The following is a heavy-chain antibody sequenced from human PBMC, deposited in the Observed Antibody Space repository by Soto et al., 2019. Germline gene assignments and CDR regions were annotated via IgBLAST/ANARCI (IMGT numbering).Heavy chain of an antibody. V-gene: IGHV1-8*01. CDR3: ARERSGWPDY. CDR2: MNPNSGNT. D-gene: IGHD6-19*01. Sequence: QVQLVQSGAEVKKPGASVKVSCKASGYTFTSYDINWVRQATGQGLGWVGWMNPNSGNTGYAQKFXSRVTMTRSSSISTAYMGLSSLRSEDTAVYYCARERSGWPDYWGQGALVTVSS. J-gene: IGHJ4*02. CDR1: GYTFTSYD.